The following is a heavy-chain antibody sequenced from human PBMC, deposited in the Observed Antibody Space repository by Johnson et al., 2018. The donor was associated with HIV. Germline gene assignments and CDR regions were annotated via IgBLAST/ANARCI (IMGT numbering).Heavy chain of an antibody. CDR3: AKGQYSSSPCAFDI. J-gene: IGHJ3*02. V-gene: IGHV3-30*04. Sequence: QVQLVESGGGVVQPGRSLRPSCAASGFTFSNYAVHWVPQAPGRGREGVPVVSYVGGLEYYADSGKGGFTISRANSKNTLYLQINSLRAEDTAVYYCAKGQYSSSPCAFDIWGQGTMVTVSS. CDR2: VSYVGGLE. CDR1: GFTFSNYA. D-gene: IGHD6-6*01.